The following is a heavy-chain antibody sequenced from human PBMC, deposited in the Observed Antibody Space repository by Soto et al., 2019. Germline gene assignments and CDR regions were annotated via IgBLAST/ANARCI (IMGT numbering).Heavy chain of an antibody. CDR1: GYTFTSYD. CDR3: ARFRQAVAGKNWFDP. CDR2: MNPNSGNT. D-gene: IGHD6-19*01. J-gene: IGHJ5*02. V-gene: IGHV1-8*01. Sequence: QVQLVQSGAEVKKPGASVKVSCKASGYTFTSYDINWVRQATGQGLEWMGWMNPNSGNTGYAQKFQGRVTMTRNTSXXTAYMELSSLRSEDTAVYYCARFRQAVAGKNWFDPWGQGTLVTVSS.